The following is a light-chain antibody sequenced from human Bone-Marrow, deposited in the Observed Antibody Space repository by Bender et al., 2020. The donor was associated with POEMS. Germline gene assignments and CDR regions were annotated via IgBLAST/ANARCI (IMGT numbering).Light chain of an antibody. Sequence: QPALTQPPSASGSPGQSVTISCTGTSSDIGAYHYVSWYQHHPGKVPQGLIYGGDKRPSGVSSRFSGSKSGNTASLTISGLQTEDEADYYCCSYVRGDRWVFGGGTRLTVL. V-gene: IGLV2-8*01. CDR3: CSYVRGDRWV. J-gene: IGLJ3*02. CDR1: SSDIGAYHY. CDR2: GGD.